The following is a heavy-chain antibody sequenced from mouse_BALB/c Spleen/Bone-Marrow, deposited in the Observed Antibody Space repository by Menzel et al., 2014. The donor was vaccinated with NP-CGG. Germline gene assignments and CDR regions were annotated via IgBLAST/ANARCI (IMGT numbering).Heavy chain of an antibody. D-gene: IGHD2-3*01. V-gene: IGHV14-3*02. CDR1: GFNIKDTY. J-gene: IGHJ4*01. CDR2: IDPANGNT. Sequence: VQLKESGAELVKPGASVKSSCTASGFNIKDTYMHWVKQRPEQGLEWIGRIDPANGNTKYDPKFQGKATITADTSSNTAYLQLSSLTSEDTAVYYCARWLLNYYAMDYWGQGTSVTVSS. CDR3: ARWLLNYYAMDY.